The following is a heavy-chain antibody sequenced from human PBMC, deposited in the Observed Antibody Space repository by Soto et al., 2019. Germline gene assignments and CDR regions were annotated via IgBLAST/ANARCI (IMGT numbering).Heavy chain of an antibody. CDR3: AKGGHIDF. CDR1: GFSFSTYW. V-gene: IGHV3-7*03. D-gene: IGHD3-16*01. Sequence: EVQLVESGGDLVQPGGSLRLSCAASGFSFSTYWMSWVRQVPGAGLEWVANIKADGSETYYVDSVRGRFTISRDNVKTSLFLQLNNLRAEDTAVYYCAKGGHIDFCGQGTLVTVSS. CDR2: IKADGSET. J-gene: IGHJ4*02.